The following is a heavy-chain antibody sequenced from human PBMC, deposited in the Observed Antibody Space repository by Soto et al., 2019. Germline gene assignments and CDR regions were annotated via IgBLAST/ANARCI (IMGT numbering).Heavy chain of an antibody. V-gene: IGHV4-31*03. J-gene: IGHJ6*02. CDR2: IYYSGST. CDR3: ARDARYCTNGVCYYYYYGMDV. CDR1: GGSISSGGYY. Sequence: SETLSLTCTVSGGSISSGGYYWSWIRQHPGKGLEWIGYIYYSGSTYYNPSLKSRVTISVDTSKNQFSLKLSSVTAADTAVYYCARDARYCTNGVCYYYYYGMDVWGQGTTVTVSS. D-gene: IGHD2-8*01.